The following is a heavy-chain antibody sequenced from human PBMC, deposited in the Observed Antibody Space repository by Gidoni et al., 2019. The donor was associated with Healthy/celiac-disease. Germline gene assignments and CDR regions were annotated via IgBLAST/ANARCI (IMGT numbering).Heavy chain of an antibody. V-gene: IGHV1-2*04. Sequence: QVQLVQSGAAVKTPGASVKVSCKASGYTFTGYYMHWVRQAPGQGLEWMGWINPNSGGTNYAQKFQGWVTMTRDTSISTAYMELSRLRSDDTAVYYCARGLEITIFGVVTMGYWGQGTLVTVSS. J-gene: IGHJ4*02. CDR1: GYTFTGYY. D-gene: IGHD3-3*01. CDR3: ARGLEITIFGVVTMGY. CDR2: INPNSGGT.